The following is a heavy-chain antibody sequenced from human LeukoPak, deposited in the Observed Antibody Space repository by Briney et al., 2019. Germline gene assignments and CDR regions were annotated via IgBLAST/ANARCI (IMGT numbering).Heavy chain of an antibody. J-gene: IGHJ3*02. Sequence: SETLSLTCTVSGGSISSYYWSWIRQPPGKGLEWIGYIYYSGSTNYNPSLKSRVTISVDTSKNQFSLKLSSVTAADTAVYYCARGYGRRGAIGAFDIWGQGTMVTVSS. V-gene: IGHV4-59*01. CDR2: IYYSGST. D-gene: IGHD1-26*01. CDR3: ARGYGRRGAIGAFDI. CDR1: GGSISSYY.